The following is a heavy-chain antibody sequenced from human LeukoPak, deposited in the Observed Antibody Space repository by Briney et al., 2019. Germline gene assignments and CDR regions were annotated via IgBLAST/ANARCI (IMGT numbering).Heavy chain of an antibody. CDR3: ARKPVTVGATNFYP. Sequence: PGRSLRLSCAASGFTFSSYAMHWVRQAPGKGLEWVAVISYEGSNKYYADSVKGRFTISRDNSKNTLYLQMNSLRAEDTAVYYSARKPVTVGATNFYPWGPRTPVT. D-gene: IGHD1-26*01. CDR2: ISYEGSNK. J-gene: IGHJ5*02. V-gene: IGHV3-30*04. CDR1: GFTFSSYA.